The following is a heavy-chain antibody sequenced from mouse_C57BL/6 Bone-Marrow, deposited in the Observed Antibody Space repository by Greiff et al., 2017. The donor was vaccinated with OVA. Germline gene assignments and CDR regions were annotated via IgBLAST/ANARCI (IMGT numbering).Heavy chain of an antibody. CDR3: ARDDGYFFEY. D-gene: IGHD2-3*01. CDR2: LYPGSGNT. J-gene: IGHJ2*01. CDR1: GYTFTDHY. V-gene: IGHV1-76*01. Sequence: QVQLQQSGAEVVRPGASVKLSCKASGYTFTDHYINWVKQRPGQGLEWIARLYPGSGNTYYTEKFKGKATLTAEKSSNTAYMQLSSLTSEDSAVYFCARDDGYFFEYWGQGTTLTVSS.